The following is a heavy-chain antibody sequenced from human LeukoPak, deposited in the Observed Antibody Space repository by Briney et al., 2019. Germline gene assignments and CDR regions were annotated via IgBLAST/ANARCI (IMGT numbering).Heavy chain of an antibody. D-gene: IGHD3-22*01. V-gene: IGHV4-39*01. J-gene: IGHJ4*02. CDR3: ARHRDGYFTNFDN. Sequence: SETLSLTCTVSGSSISSSNYYWGCVRQPPGKGLEWIGSLSYGGSPYHNPSLKSRLTISVDTSKNQFSLKLRSVAAADTAVYYCARHRDGYFTNFDNWGQGTLVTVSS. CDR1: GSSISSSNYY. CDR2: LSYGGSP.